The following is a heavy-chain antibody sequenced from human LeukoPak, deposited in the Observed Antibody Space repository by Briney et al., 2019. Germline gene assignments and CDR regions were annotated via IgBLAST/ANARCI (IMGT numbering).Heavy chain of an antibody. V-gene: IGHV4-39*07. Sequence: SETLSLTCTVSGGSISSSSYYWGWIRQPPGKGLEWIGSIYYSGSTYDNPSLKSRVTISVDTSKNQFSLKLSSVTAADTALYYCARCPLVRGVILPWFDPWGQGTLVTVSS. CDR3: ARCPLVRGVILPWFDP. J-gene: IGHJ5*02. CDR1: GGSISSSSYY. CDR2: IYYSGST. D-gene: IGHD3-10*01.